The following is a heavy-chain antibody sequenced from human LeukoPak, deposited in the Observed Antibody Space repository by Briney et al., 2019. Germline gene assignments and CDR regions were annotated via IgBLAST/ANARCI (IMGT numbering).Heavy chain of an antibody. D-gene: IGHD2/OR15-2a*01. Sequence: GGSLRLSCAASGFTFNSYAMTWVRQAPGKGLEWVSAISGSGGNTYYADSVKGRFTISRDNSKNTLYLQMNSLRAEDTAVYYCAKDSAKKYDDYWGQGTLVTVSS. V-gene: IGHV3-23*01. CDR3: AKDSAKKYDDY. CDR1: GFTFNSYA. J-gene: IGHJ4*02. CDR2: ISGSGGNT.